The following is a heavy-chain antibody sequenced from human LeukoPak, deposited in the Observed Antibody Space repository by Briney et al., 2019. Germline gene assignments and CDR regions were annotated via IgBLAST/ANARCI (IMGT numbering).Heavy chain of an antibody. CDR3: ARGEGIAAAGTYFQS. Sequence: ASVKVSCKPSRYTFTGYYIHWVRQAPGQGLEWMGWINPNSGGTNYAQHFQGRVTMTRATSISTAYMELSRLTSDDAAVYYCARGEGIAAAGTYFQSWGQGTLVTVSS. V-gene: IGHV1-2*02. CDR2: INPNSGGT. CDR1: RYTFTGYY. J-gene: IGHJ1*01. D-gene: IGHD6-13*01.